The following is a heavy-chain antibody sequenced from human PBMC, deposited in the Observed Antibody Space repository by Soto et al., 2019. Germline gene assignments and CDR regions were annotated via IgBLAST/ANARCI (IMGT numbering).Heavy chain of an antibody. CDR3: ARGIAAATTTTALTDY. V-gene: IGHV4-59*01. J-gene: IGHJ4*02. D-gene: IGHD6-13*01. Sequence: QVQLQESGPGLVKPSETLSLTCTVSGGSISSYYWSWIRQPPGKGLEWIGYIFHSGSTNYTPSLKSRVTISVDTSKNQFSLRLMSVTAADTAVYYCARGIAAATTTTALTDYWGQGTLVTVSS. CDR1: GGSISSYY. CDR2: IFHSGST.